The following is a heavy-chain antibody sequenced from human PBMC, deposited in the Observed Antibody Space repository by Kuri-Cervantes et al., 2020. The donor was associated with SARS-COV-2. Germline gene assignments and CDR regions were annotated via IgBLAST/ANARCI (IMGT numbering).Heavy chain of an antibody. CDR3: ARDNLLYGDYGRYNWFDP. D-gene: IGHD4-17*01. V-gene: IGHV3-13*03. CDR1: GFTFSSYD. J-gene: IGHJ5*02. Sequence: GESLKISCAACGFTFSSYDMHWVRQATGKGLEWVSAIGTAGDTYYPGSVKGQFTISRENAKNTLYLQMNSLRAEDTAVYYCARDNLLYGDYGRYNWFDPWGQGTLVTVSS. CDR2: IGTAGDT.